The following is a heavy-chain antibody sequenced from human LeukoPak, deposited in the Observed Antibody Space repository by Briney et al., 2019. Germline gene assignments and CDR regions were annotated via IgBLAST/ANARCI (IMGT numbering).Heavy chain of an antibody. CDR3: ARDGSRYCSSTSCYYGFDP. CDR2: IYYSGST. V-gene: IGHV4-59*01. D-gene: IGHD2-2*01. CDR1: GGSISSYY. J-gene: IGHJ5*02. Sequence: SETLSLTCTVSGGSISSYYWSWIRQPPGKGLEWIGHIYYSGSTNYNPSLNSRVTISVDTSKNQFSLKLSSVTAADTAVYYCARDGSRYCSSTSCYYGFDPWGQGTLVTVSS.